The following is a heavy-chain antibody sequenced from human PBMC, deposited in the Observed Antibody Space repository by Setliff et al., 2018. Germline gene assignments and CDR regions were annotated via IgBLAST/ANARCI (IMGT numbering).Heavy chain of an antibody. CDR2: ISHSGSA. CDR1: GYSIRSGNY. CDR3: ARDLYSSGWVDY. V-gene: IGHV4-38-2*02. D-gene: IGHD6-19*01. Sequence: SETLSLTCAVSGYSIRSGNYWGWIRQPPGKGLEWIGSISHSGSAYYNPPLKSRVTISVDTSKNQFSLKLSSVTAADTAVYYCARDLYSSGWVDYWGQGTLVTVSS. J-gene: IGHJ4*02.